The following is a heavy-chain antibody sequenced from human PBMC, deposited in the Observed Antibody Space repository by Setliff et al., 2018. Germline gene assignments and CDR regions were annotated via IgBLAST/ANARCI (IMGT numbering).Heavy chain of an antibody. CDR3: ARGAGYSSRWYIYYYGMDV. CDR2: IYYSGST. V-gene: IGHV4-39*07. J-gene: IGHJ6*02. Sequence: SETLSLTCTVSGGSISSSLYYWGWIRQPPGKGLEWIGSIYYSGSTNYNPSLKSRVTISVDTSKNQFSLKLSSVTAAETAVYYCARGAGYSSRWYIYYYGMDVRGQGTTVTVSS. D-gene: IGHD6-13*01. CDR1: GGSISSSLYY.